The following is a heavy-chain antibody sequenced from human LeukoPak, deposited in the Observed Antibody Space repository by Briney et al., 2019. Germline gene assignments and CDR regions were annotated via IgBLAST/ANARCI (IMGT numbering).Heavy chain of an antibody. V-gene: IGHV3-53*01. CDR1: GFTVSSNY. J-gene: IGHJ4*02. CDR3: ARRDTTGWYHHFDY. D-gene: IGHD6-19*01. Sequence: GGFLRLSCAAPGFTVSSNYMTWVRQAPGKGLEWVSILYNGGGANYADSVKGRFTISRDNSRNTLFLQMNSLRAEDTAVYYCARRDTTGWYHHFDYWGQGTLVTVSS. CDR2: LYNGGGA.